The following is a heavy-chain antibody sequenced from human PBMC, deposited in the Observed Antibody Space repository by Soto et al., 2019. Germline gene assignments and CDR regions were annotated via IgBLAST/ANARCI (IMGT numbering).Heavy chain of an antibody. J-gene: IGHJ4*02. CDR1: GGTFSSYA. V-gene: IGHV1-69*06. Sequence: QVQLVQSGAEVKKPGSSVKVSCKASGGTFSSYAISWVRQAPGQVLEWMGGIIPIFGTANYAQKFQGRVTITADKSTSTAYMELSSLRSEDTAVYYCARVLRLRKLTGYFDYWGQGTLVTVSS. CDR3: ARVLRLRKLTGYFDY. CDR2: IIPIFGTA. D-gene: IGHD3-16*01.